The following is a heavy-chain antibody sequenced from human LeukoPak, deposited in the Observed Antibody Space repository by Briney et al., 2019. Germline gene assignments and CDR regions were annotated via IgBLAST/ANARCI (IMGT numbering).Heavy chain of an antibody. Sequence: GGSLRLSCAASGFTVSSNYMSWVRQAPGKGLEWVSVIYSDGSTYYADSVKGRFTISRDNSKNTLYLQMNSLTAEDTAVYYCARVGVVPAAIPDGFDIWGQGTMVTVSS. CDR2: IYSDGST. V-gene: IGHV3-53*01. CDR3: ARVGVVPAAIPDGFDI. J-gene: IGHJ3*02. CDR1: GFTVSSNY. D-gene: IGHD2-2*01.